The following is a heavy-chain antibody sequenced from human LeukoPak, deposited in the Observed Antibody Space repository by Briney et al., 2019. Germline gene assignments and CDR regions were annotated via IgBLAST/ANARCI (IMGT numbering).Heavy chain of an antibody. D-gene: IGHD4-11*01. CDR2: IYYSGST. J-gene: IGHJ5*02. V-gene: IGHV4-59*11. Sequence: SETLSLTCTVSGGSIISHYWSWIRQPPGKGLEWIGYIYYSGSTNYNPSLKSRVTISVDTSKNQFSLKLSSVTVADTAVYYCARNSDYSNDLNPWGQGTLVTVSS. CDR1: GGSIISHY. CDR3: ARNSDYSNDLNP.